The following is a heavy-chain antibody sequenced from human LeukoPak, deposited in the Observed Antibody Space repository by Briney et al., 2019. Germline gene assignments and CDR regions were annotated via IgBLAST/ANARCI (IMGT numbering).Heavy chain of an antibody. CDR3: ARDRGLRYFDWLVI. Sequence: SETLSLTCTVSGGSISSYYWGGTRQPPGRELRGIGYIYYSGSTNYNPSLKSRVTISVDTSKNQFSLKLSSVTAADTAVYYCARDRGLRYFDWLVIWGQGTLVTVSS. CDR2: IYYSGST. D-gene: IGHD3-9*01. J-gene: IGHJ4*02. V-gene: IGHV4-59*01. CDR1: GGSISSYY.